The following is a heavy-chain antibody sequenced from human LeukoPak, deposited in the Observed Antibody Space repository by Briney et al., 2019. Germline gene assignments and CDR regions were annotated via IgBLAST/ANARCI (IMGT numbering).Heavy chain of an antibody. Sequence: PGGSLGLSCAASGFTFSSYAMHWVRQAPGKGLEWVAVISYDGSNKYYADSVKGRFTISRDNSKNTLYLQMNSLRAEDTAVYYCARSVLPDYWGQGTLVTVSS. J-gene: IGHJ4*02. V-gene: IGHV3-30*04. D-gene: IGHD2-15*01. CDR3: ARSVLPDY. CDR2: ISYDGSNK. CDR1: GFTFSSYA.